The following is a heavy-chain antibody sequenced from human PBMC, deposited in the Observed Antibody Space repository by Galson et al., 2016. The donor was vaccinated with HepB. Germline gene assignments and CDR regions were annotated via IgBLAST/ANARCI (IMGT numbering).Heavy chain of an antibody. CDR3: AGYDFWSGYYGYYFDN. CDR2: IVVGSGNT. V-gene: IGHV1-58*01. CDR1: GFSFSSSA. Sequence: SVKVSCKASGFSFSSSAVHWVRQTRGQRLKWIGWIVVGSGNTNYAQKFQERVTITRVLSSGTAYMELSSLRSEDTAVYYCAGYDFWSGYYGYYFDNWGQGTLVTVSS. D-gene: IGHD3-3*01. J-gene: IGHJ4*02.